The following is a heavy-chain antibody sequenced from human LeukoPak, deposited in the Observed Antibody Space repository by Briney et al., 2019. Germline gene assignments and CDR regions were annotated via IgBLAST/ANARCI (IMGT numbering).Heavy chain of an antibody. Sequence: GGSLRLSCAASGFTFSSYGMHWVRQAPGKGLEWVAVIWYDGSNKYYADSVKGRFTISRDNSKNTLYLQMNSLRAEDTAVYYCARRYCSGASCYIDYWGQGTLVTVSS. CDR1: GFTFSSYG. J-gene: IGHJ4*02. V-gene: IGHV3-33*01. D-gene: IGHD2-15*01. CDR2: IWYDGSNK. CDR3: ARRYCSGASCYIDY.